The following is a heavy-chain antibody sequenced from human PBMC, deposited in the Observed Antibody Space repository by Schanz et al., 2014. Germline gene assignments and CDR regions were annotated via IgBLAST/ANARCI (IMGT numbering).Heavy chain of an antibody. Sequence: VQLVESGGGVVQPGRSLRLSCAASGFTFRSHAMHWVRQAPGKGLEWVSGIGGSGDSTHYADSVKGRFIISRDNSKNTLYLQVNSLRAEDTAVYYCAKHVRSLTGNDYWGQGTLVTVSS. CDR1: GFTFRSHA. D-gene: IGHD3-9*01. CDR3: AKHVRSLTGNDY. CDR2: IGGSGDST. V-gene: IGHV3-23*04. J-gene: IGHJ4*02.